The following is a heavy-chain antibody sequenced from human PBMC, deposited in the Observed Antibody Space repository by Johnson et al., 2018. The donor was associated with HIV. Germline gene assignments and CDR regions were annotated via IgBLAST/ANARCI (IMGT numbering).Heavy chain of an antibody. CDR2: ISGGEDDT. CDR3: ANSLLLDAFNI. Sequence: EVHLVESGGGLVRPGGSLRLSCVASGFSFIDYAMIWVRQAPGKGLEWVSFISGGEDDTYYADSVKGRFTISRDNSKTTLYLQMNSLRDEDTAVYYCANSLLLDAFNIWGQGTMVTVSS. CDR1: GFSFIDYA. V-gene: IGHV3-23*04. J-gene: IGHJ3*02.